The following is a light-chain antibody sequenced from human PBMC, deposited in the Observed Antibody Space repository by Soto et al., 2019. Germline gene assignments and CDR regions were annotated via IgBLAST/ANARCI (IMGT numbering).Light chain of an antibody. V-gene: IGKV4-1*01. CDR1: QSVLYSSNNKNY. CDR2: WTS. J-gene: IGKJ3*01. Sequence: DIVMTQSPDSLAVSLGERATINCKSSQSVLYSSNNKNYLAWYQQKPGQPPKLLIYWTSTRESGVPDRFSGSGSGTDFTLTISSLQAEDVAVYYCQQYYSTPFTFGHGTKVDI. CDR3: QQYYSTPFT.